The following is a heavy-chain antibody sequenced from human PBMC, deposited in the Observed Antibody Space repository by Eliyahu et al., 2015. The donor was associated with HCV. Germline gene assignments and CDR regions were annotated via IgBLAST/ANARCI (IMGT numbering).Heavy chain of an antibody. V-gene: IGHV3-53*01. Sequence: EVQLVESGGGLIQPGGSLRLSCAASGFTVSSNYMGWVRQAPGKGLEWVSIIYRDGNKYYADSVKGRFTISRDTSKNTVFLQMNSLRAEDTAIYYCARMGTNDYYDYWGHGTLVTVSS. CDR2: IYRDGNK. J-gene: IGHJ4*01. CDR3: ARMGTNDYYDY. D-gene: IGHD7-27*01. CDR1: GFTVSSNY.